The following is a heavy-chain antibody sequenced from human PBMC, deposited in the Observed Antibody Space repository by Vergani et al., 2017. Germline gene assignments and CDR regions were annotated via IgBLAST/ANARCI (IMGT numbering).Heavy chain of an antibody. CDR1: GYTFSSYV. CDR2: INTNIGTP. V-gene: IGHV7-4-1*02. Sequence: QVQLVQSGSELKKPGASVKISCKTSGYTFSSYVINWVRQAPGRGLEWMGWINTNIGTPTYVQGFTGRFVFSLDSSVTTAFVQITSLKAEDTAVYCCARNGFGDYGNFDFWGQGTLVTVSS. CDR3: ARNGFGDYGNFDF. J-gene: IGHJ4*02. D-gene: IGHD4-17*01.